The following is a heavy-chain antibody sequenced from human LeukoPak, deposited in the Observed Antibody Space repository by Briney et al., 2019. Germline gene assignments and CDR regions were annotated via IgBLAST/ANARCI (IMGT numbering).Heavy chain of an antibody. V-gene: IGHV1-69*13. CDR3: ARADRDGYNYWFDP. J-gene: IGHJ5*02. Sequence: ASVKVSCTASGGTFSSYAISWVRQAPGQGLEWMGGIIPIFGTANYAQKFQGRVTITADESTSTAYMELSSLRSEGTAVYYCARADRDGYNYWFDPWGQGTLVTVSS. CDR1: GGTFSSYA. CDR2: IIPIFGTA. D-gene: IGHD5-24*01.